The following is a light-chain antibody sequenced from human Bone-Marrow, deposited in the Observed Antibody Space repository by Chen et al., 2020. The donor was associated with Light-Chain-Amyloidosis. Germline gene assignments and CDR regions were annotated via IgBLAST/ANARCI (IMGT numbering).Light chain of an antibody. CDR1: SYNSGSNY. V-gene: IGLV1-47*01. CDR2: RTN. Sequence: QSVLTQPPSASGTTGQRVTISCAGSSYNSGSNYVYWYQQLPGTDPKLLIYRTNQRPSGVPDRFSVSKSGTAASLASSGHRSDEEADYYCAAWDDSLSQWVFGRGTKLTVL. CDR3: AAWDDSLSQWV. J-gene: IGLJ3*02.